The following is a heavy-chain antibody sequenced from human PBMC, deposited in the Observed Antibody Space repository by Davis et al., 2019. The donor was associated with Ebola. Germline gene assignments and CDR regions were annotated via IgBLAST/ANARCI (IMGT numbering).Heavy chain of an antibody. CDR3: ARGSRTFHP. J-gene: IGHJ5*02. V-gene: IGHV1-8*01. CDR2: MNPNSGNT. CDR1: GYSFTDDG. Sequence: AASVKVSCKASGYSFTDDGISWVRQAPGQGLEWMGWMNPNSGNTGYAQKFQGRVTMTRNTSISTAYMELSSLRSEDTAVYYCARGSRTFHPWGQGTLVTVSS.